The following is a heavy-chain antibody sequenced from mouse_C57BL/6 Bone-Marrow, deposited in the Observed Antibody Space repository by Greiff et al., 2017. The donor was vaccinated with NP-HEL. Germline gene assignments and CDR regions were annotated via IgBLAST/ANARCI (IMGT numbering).Heavy chain of an antibody. CDR2: ISDGGSYT. Sequence: EVQRVESGGGLVKPGGSLKLSCAASGFTFSSYAMSWVRQTPEKRLEWVATISDGGSYTYYPDNVKGRFTISSDNAKNNLYLQMSHLKSKDTAMCYCARERRSYSKREFAYWGQGTLVTVSA. J-gene: IGHJ3*01. D-gene: IGHD2-5*01. CDR1: GFTFSSYA. CDR3: ARERRSYSKREFAY. V-gene: IGHV5-4*01.